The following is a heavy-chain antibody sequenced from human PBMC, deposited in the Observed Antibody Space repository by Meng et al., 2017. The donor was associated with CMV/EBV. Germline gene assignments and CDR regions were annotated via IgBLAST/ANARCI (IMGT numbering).Heavy chain of an antibody. CDR3: ASMVYAIGDY. J-gene: IGHJ4*02. V-gene: IGHV3-66*01. CDR1: GFTVRSNY. CDR2: IYSGGST. D-gene: IGHD2-8*01. Sequence: GELGESGGGLVQPGAFLRLSCAASGFTVRSNYMSWVRQAPGKGLEWVSVIYSGGSTYYADSVKGRFTISRDNSKNTLYLQMNSLRAEDTAVYYCASMVYAIGDYWGQGTLVTVSS.